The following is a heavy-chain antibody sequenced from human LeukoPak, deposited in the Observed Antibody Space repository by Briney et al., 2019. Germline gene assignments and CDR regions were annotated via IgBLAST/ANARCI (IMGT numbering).Heavy chain of an antibody. V-gene: IGHV1-2*02. D-gene: IGHD3-16*01. CDR3: ATGIMIPAGFDY. Sequence: ASVKVSCKASGYTFTGCYMHWVRQAPGQGLERMGWINPNSGGTNYAQKFQGRVTMTRDTSISTAYMELSRLRSDDTAVYYCATGIMIPAGFDYWGQGTLVTVSS. J-gene: IGHJ4*02. CDR2: INPNSGGT. CDR1: GYTFTGCY.